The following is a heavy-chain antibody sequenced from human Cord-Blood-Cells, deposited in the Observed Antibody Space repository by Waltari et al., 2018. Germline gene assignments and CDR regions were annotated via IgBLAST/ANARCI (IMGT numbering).Heavy chain of an antibody. CDR2: INHSGST. CDR1: GGSFSGYY. CDR3: ARSPMVRGVIDY. V-gene: IGHV4-34*01. Sequence: QVQLQQWGAGLLKPSETLSLTCAVYGGSFSGYYWSWIRQPPGKGLEWIGEINHSGSTNYNPSLKSRVTISVDTSKNQFSLKLSSVTAADTAVYYRARSPMVRGVIDYWGQGTLVTVSS. J-gene: IGHJ4*02. D-gene: IGHD3-10*01.